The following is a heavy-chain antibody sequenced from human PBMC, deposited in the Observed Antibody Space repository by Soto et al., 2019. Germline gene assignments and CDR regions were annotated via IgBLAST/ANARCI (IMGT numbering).Heavy chain of an antibody. Sequence: GGSLRLSCAASGFSFSEYYINWVRQAPGKGLEWVGRTRNKASSYTTDYAAFVKGRFTISRDDSKNLIYLQMNSLKTEDTAVYYCAREGSSSGPDYEYWGQGT. CDR1: GFSFSEYY. D-gene: IGHD3-22*01. J-gene: IGHJ4*02. V-gene: IGHV3-72*01. CDR3: AREGSSSGPDYEY. CDR2: TRNKASSYTT.